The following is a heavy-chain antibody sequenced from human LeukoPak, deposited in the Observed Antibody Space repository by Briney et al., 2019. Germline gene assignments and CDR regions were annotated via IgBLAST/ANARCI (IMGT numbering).Heavy chain of an antibody. J-gene: IGHJ3*02. D-gene: IGHD6-19*01. Sequence: SETLSLTCTVSGGSISSYYWSWIRQPPGKGLEWIGYIYYSGSTNYNPSLKSRVTISVDTSKNQFSLKLSSVTAADTAVYYCARDTGYSSGWRVNAAFDIWGQGTMVTVSS. V-gene: IGHV4-59*01. CDR3: ARDTGYSSGWRVNAAFDI. CDR2: IYYSGST. CDR1: GGSISSYY.